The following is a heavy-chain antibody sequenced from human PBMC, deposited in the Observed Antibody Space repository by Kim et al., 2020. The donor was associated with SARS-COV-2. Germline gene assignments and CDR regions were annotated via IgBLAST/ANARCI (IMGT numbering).Heavy chain of an antibody. Sequence: SGPTLVNPTQTLTLTCTFSGFSLSTSGVGVGWIRQPPGKALEWLALIYWDDDKRYSPSLKSRLTITKDTSKNQVVLTMTNMDPVDTATYYCARTWGYYDSSGRPLDYWGQGTLVTVSS. V-gene: IGHV2-5*02. CDR3: ARTWGYYDSSGRPLDY. J-gene: IGHJ4*02. CDR2: IYWDDDK. CDR1: GFSLSTSGVG. D-gene: IGHD3-22*01.